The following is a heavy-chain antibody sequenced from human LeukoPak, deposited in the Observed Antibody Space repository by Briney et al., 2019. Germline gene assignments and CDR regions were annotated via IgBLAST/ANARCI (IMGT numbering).Heavy chain of an antibody. CDR1: GFTFSNYS. CDR2: ISSSSSYI. Sequence: GGSLRLSCAASGFTFSNYSMNWVRQAPGKGLEWVSSISSSSSYIYYADSVKGRFTISRDNAKNSLYLQMNSLRAEDTAVYYCARDSLRYLDYWGQGTLVTVSS. D-gene: IGHD3-9*01. V-gene: IGHV3-21*01. J-gene: IGHJ4*02. CDR3: ARDSLRYLDY.